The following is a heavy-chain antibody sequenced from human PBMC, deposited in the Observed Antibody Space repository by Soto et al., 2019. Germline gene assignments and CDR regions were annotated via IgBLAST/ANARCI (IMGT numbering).Heavy chain of an antibody. CDR1: GFTFSNYW. D-gene: IGHD3-9*01. CDR3: ARPRTSDWAYDI. CDR2: IKTDGSDT. Sequence: EVQLVESGGGLVQPGGSLRLSCAASGFTFSNYWMHWVRQSPWKGLVWVSRIKTDGSDTHYADSVTGRFTISRDNAKNTLYLQMNSLRDEDTAVYYCARPRTSDWAYDIWGQGTMVIVSS. J-gene: IGHJ3*02. V-gene: IGHV3-74*01.